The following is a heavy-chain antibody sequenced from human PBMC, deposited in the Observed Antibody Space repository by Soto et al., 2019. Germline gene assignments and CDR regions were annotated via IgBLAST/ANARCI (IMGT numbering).Heavy chain of an antibody. CDR1: GYTFTSYY. Sequence: ASVKVSCKASGYTFTSYYMHWVRQAPGQGLERMGIINPSGGSTSYAQKFQGRVTMTRDTSTSTVYMELSSLRSEDTAVYYCARERYSSSWYYYYGMDVWGRGTTVTVSS. CDR3: ARERYSSSWYYYYGMDV. D-gene: IGHD6-13*01. V-gene: IGHV1-46*01. CDR2: INPSGGST. J-gene: IGHJ6*02.